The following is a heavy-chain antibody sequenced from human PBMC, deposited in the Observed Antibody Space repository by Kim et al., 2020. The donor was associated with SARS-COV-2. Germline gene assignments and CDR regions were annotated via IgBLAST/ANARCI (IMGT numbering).Heavy chain of an antibody. D-gene: IGHD4-17*01. J-gene: IGHJ3*02. V-gene: IGHV4-4*02. CDR3: ARSTSDYDDAFDI. Sequence: NPSLTSRVTISVDKSKNQFSLKLSSVTAADAAVYYCARSTSDYDDAFDIWGQGTMVTVSS.